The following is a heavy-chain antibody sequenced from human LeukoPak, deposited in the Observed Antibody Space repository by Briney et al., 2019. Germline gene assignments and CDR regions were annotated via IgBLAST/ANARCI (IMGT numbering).Heavy chain of an antibody. J-gene: IGHJ4*02. CDR3: ARRRDSGSLQHFDY. D-gene: IGHD1-26*01. V-gene: IGHV3-11*01. Sequence: PGGSLRLSCAASGFTFSDYYMSWIRQAPGKGLEWVSYISSSGSTIYYADSVKGRLTISRDNAKNSLYLQMNSLRAEDTAVYYCARRRDSGSLQHFDYWGQGTLVTVSS. CDR2: ISSSGSTI. CDR1: GFTFSDYY.